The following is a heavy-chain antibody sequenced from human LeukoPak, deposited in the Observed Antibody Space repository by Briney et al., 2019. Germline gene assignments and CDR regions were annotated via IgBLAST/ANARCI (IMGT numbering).Heavy chain of an antibody. CDR2: INPNRGDT. Sequence: ASVKVSFKVSGYSFTGYYIHWVRQAPGQGFEWMGWINPNRGDTNYAQKFQGRVTLTKDTSISTAFMELYSLRSDDTAVYYCARDLPSGNHQRFYFDYWGRGTLITVSS. D-gene: IGHD1-14*01. V-gene: IGHV1-2*02. CDR1: GYSFTGYY. J-gene: IGHJ4*02. CDR3: ARDLPSGNHQRFYFDY.